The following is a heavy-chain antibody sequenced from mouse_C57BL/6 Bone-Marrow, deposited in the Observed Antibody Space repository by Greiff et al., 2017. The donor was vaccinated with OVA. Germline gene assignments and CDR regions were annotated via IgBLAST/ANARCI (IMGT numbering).Heavy chain of an antibody. V-gene: IGHV5-17*01. J-gene: IGHJ4*01. CDR1: GFTFSDYG. Sequence: EVKLMESGGGLVKPGGSLKLSCAASGFTFSDYGMHWVRQAPEKGLEWVAYISSGSSTIYYAATVQGRFTISRDNAKNTLFLQMTSLRSEDTAMYYCARPPDYWGQRTSVTVSS. CDR3: ARPPDY. CDR2: ISSGSSTI.